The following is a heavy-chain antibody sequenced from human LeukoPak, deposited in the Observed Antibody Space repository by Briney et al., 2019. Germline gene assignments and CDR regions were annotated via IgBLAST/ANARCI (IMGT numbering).Heavy chain of an antibody. CDR3: ARGGDSSNWYPGYFDY. J-gene: IGHJ4*02. Sequence: GGSLRLSCAASGFTFSNYWMHWVRQAPGKGPVWVSRIKSDGSTTRFADSVKGRFTISRDNGKYTLYLQMNSLRAEDTAVYYCARGGDSSNWYPGYFDYWGQGALVTVSS. CDR2: IKSDGSTT. V-gene: IGHV3-74*01. CDR1: GFTFSNYW. D-gene: IGHD6-13*01.